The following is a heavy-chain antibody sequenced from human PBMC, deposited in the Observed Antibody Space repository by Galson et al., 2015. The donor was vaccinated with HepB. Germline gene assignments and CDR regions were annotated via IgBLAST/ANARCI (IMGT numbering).Heavy chain of an antibody. CDR1: GFTFSSYG. Sequence: SLRLSCAASGFTFSSYGMHWVRQAPGKGLEWVSYISSSSSTIYYADSVKGRFTISRDNAKNSLYLQMNSLRAEDTAVYYCARPLGIAVAGTPVRYYYYGMDVWGQGTTVTVSS. D-gene: IGHD6-19*01. J-gene: IGHJ6*02. CDR3: ARPLGIAVAGTPVRYYYYGMDV. V-gene: IGHV3-48*01. CDR2: ISSSSSTI.